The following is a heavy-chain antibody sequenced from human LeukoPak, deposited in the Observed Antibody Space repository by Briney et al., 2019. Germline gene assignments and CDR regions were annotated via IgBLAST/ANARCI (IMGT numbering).Heavy chain of an antibody. J-gene: IGHJ4*02. CDR3: ARPGRGGIYFFDF. V-gene: IGHV7-4-1*02. CDR1: GYTFTNYA. D-gene: IGHD2-21*01. CDR2: INTNTGNP. Sequence: GASVKVSCKASGYTFTNYAINWVRQAPGQGLEWMGWINTNTGNPMYAQGFTGRFVFSLDTSVSTAYLQISSLKAEDTAVYFCARPGRGGIYFFDFWGQGTLVTVSS.